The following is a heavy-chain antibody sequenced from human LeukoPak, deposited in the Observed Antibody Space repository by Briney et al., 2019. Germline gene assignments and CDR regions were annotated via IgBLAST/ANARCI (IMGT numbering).Heavy chain of an antibody. CDR3: AKVRVPHSGIFYPAAFDI. CDR2: MNPNSGNT. CDR1: GYTFTSYD. J-gene: IGHJ3*02. D-gene: IGHD3-10*01. Sequence: ASVKVSCKASGYTFTSYDINWVRQATGQGLEWMGWMNPNSGNTGYAQKFQGRVTITRNTSISTAYMELSSLRSEDTALYYCAKVRVPHSGIFYPAAFDICGQGTMVTVSS. V-gene: IGHV1-8*03.